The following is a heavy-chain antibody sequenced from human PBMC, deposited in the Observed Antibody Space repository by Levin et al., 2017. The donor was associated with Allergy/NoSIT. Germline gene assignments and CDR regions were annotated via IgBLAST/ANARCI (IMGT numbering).Heavy chain of an antibody. Sequence: ASETLSLTCTVSGGSISSSSYYWGWIRQPPGKGLEWIGSIYYSGSTYYNPSLKSRVTISVDTSKNQFSLKLSSVTAADTAVYYCARLRGSYFRVVHYFDYWGQGTLVTVSS. V-gene: IGHV4-39*01. CDR3: ARLRGSYFRVVHYFDY. CDR1: GGSISSSSYY. CDR2: IYYSGST. D-gene: IGHD1-26*01. J-gene: IGHJ4*02.